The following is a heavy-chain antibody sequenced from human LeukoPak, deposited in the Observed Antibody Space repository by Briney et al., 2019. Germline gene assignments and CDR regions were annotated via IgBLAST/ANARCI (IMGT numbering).Heavy chain of an antibody. J-gene: IGHJ4*02. V-gene: IGHV3-21*01. D-gene: IGHD2-2*01. CDR1: GFTFSSYS. CDR3: ARDSDIVVVPAAPDY. Sequence: GGSLRLSCAASGFTFSSYSMNWVRQAPGKGLEWVSSISSSSSYIYYADSVKGRFTISRDNAKNLLYLQMNSLRAEDTAVYYCARDSDIVVVPAAPDYWGQGTLVTVSS. CDR2: ISSSSSYI.